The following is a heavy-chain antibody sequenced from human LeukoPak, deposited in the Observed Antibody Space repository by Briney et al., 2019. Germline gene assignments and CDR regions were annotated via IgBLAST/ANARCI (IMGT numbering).Heavy chain of an antibody. J-gene: IGHJ6*03. D-gene: IGHD1-1*01. CDR3: ARVGKAGKLDYYYMDV. V-gene: IGHV4-39*07. CDR1: GGSISSSSYY. Sequence: SETLSLTCTVSGGSISSSSYYWGWIRQPPGKGLEWIGSIYYSGSTYYNPSLKSRVTISVDTSKNQFSLKLSSVTAADTAVYYCARVGKAGKLDYYYMDVWGKGTTVTVSS. CDR2: IYYSGST.